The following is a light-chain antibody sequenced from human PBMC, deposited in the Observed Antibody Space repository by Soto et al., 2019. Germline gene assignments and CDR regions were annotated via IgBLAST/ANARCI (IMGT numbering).Light chain of an antibody. V-gene: IGKV3-15*01. CDR1: QSVSSY. J-gene: IGKJ5*01. CDR3: QQYNNWPPSIT. CDR2: DAS. Sequence: EIVLTQSPATLSLSPGERATLSCRAIQSVSSYLAWYQQKPGQAPRLLIYDASTRATGIPARFSGSGSGTEFTLTISSLQSEDFAVYYCQQYNNWPPSITFGQGTRLEIK.